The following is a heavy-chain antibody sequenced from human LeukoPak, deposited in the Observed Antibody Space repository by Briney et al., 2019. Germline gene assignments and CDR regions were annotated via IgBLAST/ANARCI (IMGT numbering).Heavy chain of an antibody. Sequence: GGSLRLSCAASGFTFSSYAMYWVRQSPGKGLEWVAVIPYDGSNKYYADSVKGRFTISRDNSKNTLYLQMNSLRAEDTALYYCARDARTVGITMIVVGFDYWGQGTLVTVSS. V-gene: IGHV3-30*04. J-gene: IGHJ4*02. CDR2: IPYDGSNK. CDR1: GFTFSSYA. D-gene: IGHD3-22*01. CDR3: ARDARTVGITMIVVGFDY.